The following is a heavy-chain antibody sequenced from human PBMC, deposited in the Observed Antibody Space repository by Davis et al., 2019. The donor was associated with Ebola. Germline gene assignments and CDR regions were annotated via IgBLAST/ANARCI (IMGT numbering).Heavy chain of an antibody. CDR3: ARQTYYYGMDV. Sequence: SETLSLTCTVSGGSISSSSYYWGWIRQPPGKGLEWIGSIYYSGSTYYNPSLKSRVTISVDTSKNQFSLKLSSVTAADTAVYYCARQTYYYGMDVWGQGTTVTVSS. CDR2: IYYSGST. CDR1: GGSISSSSYY. J-gene: IGHJ6*02. V-gene: IGHV4-39*01.